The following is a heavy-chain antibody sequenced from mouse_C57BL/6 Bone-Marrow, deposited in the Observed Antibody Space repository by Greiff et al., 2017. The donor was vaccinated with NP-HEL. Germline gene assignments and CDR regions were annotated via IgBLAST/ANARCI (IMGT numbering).Heavy chain of an antibody. CDR1: GFTFSSYG. Sequence: EVQVVESGGDLVKPGGSLKLSCAASGFTFSSYGMSWVRLTPDKRLEWVATISSGGSYTYYPDSVKGRFTISRDNAKNTLYLQMSSLKSEDTAMYYCARWFAYWGQGTLVTVSA. J-gene: IGHJ3*01. CDR3: ARWFAY. CDR2: ISSGGSYT. V-gene: IGHV5-6*01.